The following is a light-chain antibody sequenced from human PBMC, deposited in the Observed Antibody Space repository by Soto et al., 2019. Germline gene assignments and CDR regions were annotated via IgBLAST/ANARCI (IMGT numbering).Light chain of an antibody. V-gene: IGKV3-15*01. J-gene: IGKJ1*01. CDR3: HQYANWPPWT. CDR1: QSVRRN. Sequence: EIVMTQSPATLSVSPGRTVTLSCRASQSVRRNLAWYQQKPGQAPRLLIYGASTRATGTPARFSGSGSGTEFTLTISSLQSEAFAVYYCHQYANWPPWTFGLGTRVEIK. CDR2: GAS.